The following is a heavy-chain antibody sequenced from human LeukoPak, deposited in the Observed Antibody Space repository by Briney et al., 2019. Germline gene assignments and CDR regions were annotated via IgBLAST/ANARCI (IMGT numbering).Heavy chain of an antibody. CDR3: ARHNDILTGYSNFDY. D-gene: IGHD3-9*01. Sequence: SETLSLTCTISGGSISSSSYYWGWIRQPPGKGLEWIGSIYYSGSTYYNPSLKSRVTISVDTSKNQFSLKLSSVTAADTAVYYCARHNDILTGYSNFDYWGQGTLVTVSS. CDR1: GGSISSSSYY. CDR2: IYYSGST. V-gene: IGHV4-39*01. J-gene: IGHJ4*02.